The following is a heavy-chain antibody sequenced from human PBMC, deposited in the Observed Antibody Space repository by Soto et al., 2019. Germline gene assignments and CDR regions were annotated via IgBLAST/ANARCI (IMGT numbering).Heavy chain of an antibody. D-gene: IGHD3-22*01. CDR3: ARDAGNYYDSSGYYIRDWFYP. CDR2: IIPIFGTA. V-gene: IGHV1-69*01. Sequence: QVQLVQSGAEVKKPGSSVKVSCKASGGTFSSYAISWVRQAPGQGLEWMGGIIPIFGTANYAQKFPGRVTITADESTSTAYMELSSVRYEDTAVYYCARDAGNYYDSSGYYIRDWFYPWGQGTLVTVSS. CDR1: GGTFSSYA. J-gene: IGHJ5*02.